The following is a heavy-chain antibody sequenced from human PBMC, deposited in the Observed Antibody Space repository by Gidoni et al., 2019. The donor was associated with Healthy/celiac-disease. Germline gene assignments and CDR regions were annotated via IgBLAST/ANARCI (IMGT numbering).Heavy chain of an antibody. CDR1: GGPFSSYA. D-gene: IGHD3-22*01. Sequence: QVQLAQSGAEVTKPGSSVKVSCKASGGPFSSYAISWVRQAHGQGLKWMGGIIPIFGTANYAQKFQGIVTITADESTSTAYMELSSLRSEDTAVYYCARGLEKYYYDSSGYQTPFDYWGQGTLVTVSS. CDR3: ARGLEKYYYDSSGYQTPFDY. J-gene: IGHJ4*02. V-gene: IGHV1-69*01. CDR2: IIPIFGTA.